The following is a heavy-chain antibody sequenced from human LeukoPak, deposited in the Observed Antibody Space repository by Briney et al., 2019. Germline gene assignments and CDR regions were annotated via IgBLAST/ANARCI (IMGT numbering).Heavy chain of an antibody. V-gene: IGHV3-53*01. J-gene: IGHJ3*02. CDR1: GFTVSSNY. Sequence: GGSLRLACAASGFTVSSNYMSWVRQAPGKGLEWVSVIYSGGSTYYADSVKGRFTISRDNSKNTLHLQMNSLRAEDTAVYYCARDASMVTGLDIWGQGTMVTVSS. CDR3: ARDASMVTGLDI. CDR2: IYSGGST. D-gene: IGHD5-18*01.